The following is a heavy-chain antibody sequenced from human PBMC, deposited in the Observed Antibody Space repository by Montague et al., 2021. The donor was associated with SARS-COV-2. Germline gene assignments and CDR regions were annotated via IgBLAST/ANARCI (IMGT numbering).Heavy chain of an antibody. CDR2: INHSGST. Sequence: SETLSLTCAVYGGSFSGYYWSWIRQPPGKGLEWIGEINHSGSTKYNPSLKSRVTISVDTSKNQFSLKLSSVTAADAAVYYCARGTERVFTYDYDSSSYASDYWGQGTLVTVSS. CDR3: ARGTERVFTYDYDSSSYASDY. V-gene: IGHV4-34*01. D-gene: IGHD3-22*01. CDR1: GGSFSGYY. J-gene: IGHJ4*02.